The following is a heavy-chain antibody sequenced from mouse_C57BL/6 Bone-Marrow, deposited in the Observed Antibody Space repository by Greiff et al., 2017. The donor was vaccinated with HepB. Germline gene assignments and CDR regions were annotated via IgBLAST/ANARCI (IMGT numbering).Heavy chain of an antibody. CDR1: GYTFTSYW. V-gene: IGHV1-64*01. Sequence: QVQLQQPGAELVKPGASVKLSCKASGYTFTSYWMHWVKQRPGQGLEWIGMIHPNSGSTNYNEKFKSKATLTVDKSSSTAYMQLSSLTSEDSAVYYCARSGYDGSSYDYWGQGTTLTVSS. CDR3: ARSGYDGSSYDY. J-gene: IGHJ2*01. CDR2: IHPNSGST. D-gene: IGHD1-1*01.